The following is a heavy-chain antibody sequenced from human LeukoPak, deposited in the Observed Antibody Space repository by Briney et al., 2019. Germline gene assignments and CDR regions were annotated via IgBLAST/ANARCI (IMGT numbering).Heavy chain of an antibody. Sequence: GGSLRLSCAASGFTFSSYAMHWVRQAPGKGLEWVAVISYDGSNKYYADSVKGRFTISRDNSKNTLYLQMNSLRAEDTAVYYCARDLGPYDSSDYMAYWGQGTLVTVSS. CDR1: GFTFSSYA. J-gene: IGHJ4*02. V-gene: IGHV3-30-3*01. CDR3: ARDLGPYDSSDYMAY. CDR2: ISYDGSNK. D-gene: IGHD3-22*01.